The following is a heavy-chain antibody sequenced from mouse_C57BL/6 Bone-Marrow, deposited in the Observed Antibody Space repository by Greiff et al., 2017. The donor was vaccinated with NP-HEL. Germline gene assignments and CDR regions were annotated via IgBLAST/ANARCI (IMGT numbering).Heavy chain of an antibody. Sequence: EVKLMESEGGLVQPGSSMKLSCTASGFTFSDYYMAWVRQVPEKGLEWVANINYDGSSTYYLDSLKSRFIIARDNAKNILYLQMSRLKSEDTATYYCGRWGNYYAMDYWGQGTSVTVSS. J-gene: IGHJ4*01. CDR3: GRWGNYYAMDY. D-gene: IGHD2-1*01. CDR1: GFTFSDYY. V-gene: IGHV5-16*01. CDR2: INYDGSST.